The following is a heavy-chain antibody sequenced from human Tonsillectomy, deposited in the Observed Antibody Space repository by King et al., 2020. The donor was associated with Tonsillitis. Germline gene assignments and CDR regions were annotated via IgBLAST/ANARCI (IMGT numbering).Heavy chain of an antibody. CDR3: PRVAVPSGWYTSDVFDI. V-gene: IGHV3-74*01. Sequence: VQLVESGGGLVQPGGSLRLSCAASGFTFSSYWMHWVRQAPGKGLVWVSRINSDGSSTSYADSVKGRFAISRDNPKNTLYLQMNSLRAEDTAVYDCPRVAVPSGWYTSDVFDIWGQGTMVTVSS. CDR1: GFTFSSYW. D-gene: IGHD6-19*01. J-gene: IGHJ3*02. CDR2: INSDGSST.